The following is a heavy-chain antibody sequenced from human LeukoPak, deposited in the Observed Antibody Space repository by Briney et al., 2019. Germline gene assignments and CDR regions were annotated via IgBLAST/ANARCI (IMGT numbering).Heavy chain of an antibody. D-gene: IGHD5-18*01. Sequence: PGGSLRLSCAASGFTFSSYWMSWVRQAPGKGLEWVANIKQDGSEKYYVDSVKGRFTISRDNAKNSLYLQMNSLRAEDTAVYYCARDGRGYSYGTRNYFDYWGQGTLVTVSS. V-gene: IGHV3-7*01. CDR2: IKQDGSEK. CDR1: GFTFSSYW. CDR3: ARDGRGYSYGTRNYFDY. J-gene: IGHJ4*02.